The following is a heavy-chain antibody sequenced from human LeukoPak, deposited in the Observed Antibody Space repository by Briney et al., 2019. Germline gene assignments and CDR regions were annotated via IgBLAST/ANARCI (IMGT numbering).Heavy chain of an antibody. V-gene: IGHV3-49*04. CDR1: GFNFGDYV. D-gene: IGHD6-13*01. J-gene: IGHJ4*02. Sequence: GGSLRLSCTGSGFNFGDYVINWVRQAPGKGLEWVGFIRTKVYGGSSEYAASQYAASVKGRFIISRDDSKGIAYLQMNRLKTEDTAFYFCARDFGTIAAAGFDSWGQGTLLTVSS. CDR2: IRTKVYGGSS. CDR3: ARDFGTIAAAGFDS.